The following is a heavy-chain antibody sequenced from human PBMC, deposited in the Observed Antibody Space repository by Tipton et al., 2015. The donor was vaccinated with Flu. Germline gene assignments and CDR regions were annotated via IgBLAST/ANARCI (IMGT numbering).Heavy chain of an antibody. D-gene: IGHD3-3*01. Sequence: GSLRLSCAASGFTSGSYWMNWVRQAPGKGLEWVANIKRDGSEKYYVDSVKGRFTISRDNAKNSLYLQMNSLRAADTAVYYCARGINWSGYYNYYGMDVWGQGTTVTVSS. J-gene: IGHJ6*02. CDR1: GFTSGSYW. V-gene: IGHV3-7*01. CDR2: IKRDGSEK. CDR3: ARGINWSGYYNYYGMDV.